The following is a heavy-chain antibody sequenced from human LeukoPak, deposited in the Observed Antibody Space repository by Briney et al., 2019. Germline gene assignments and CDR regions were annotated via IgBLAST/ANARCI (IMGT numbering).Heavy chain of an antibody. CDR1: GYSFTSYW. CDR3: ARQRNRIVGKDDAFDI. J-gene: IGHJ3*02. V-gene: IGHV5-51*01. CDR2: IYPGDSDT. Sequence: GESLKISCKGSGYSFTSYWIGWVRQMPGKGLEWMGIIYPGDSDTRYSPSFQGQVTISADKSISTAYLQWSSLKASDTAMYYCARQRNRIVGKDDAFDIWGQGTLVTVSS. D-gene: IGHD3-22*01.